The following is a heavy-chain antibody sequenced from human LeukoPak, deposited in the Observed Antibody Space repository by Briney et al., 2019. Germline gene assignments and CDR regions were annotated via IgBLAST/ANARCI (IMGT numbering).Heavy chain of an antibody. V-gene: IGHV3-74*01. CDR3: VRLAVTDTNY. Sequence: PGGSLRLSCVASGFTLNTYYMHWVRQAPGERLVWVSFINADGTITKYADSVKDRFTISRDNAKSTVYLQMNGLRVEDTAMYYCVRLAVTDTNYWGQGSLVTVSS. CDR2: INADGTIT. D-gene: IGHD2-21*02. CDR1: GFTLNTYY. J-gene: IGHJ4*02.